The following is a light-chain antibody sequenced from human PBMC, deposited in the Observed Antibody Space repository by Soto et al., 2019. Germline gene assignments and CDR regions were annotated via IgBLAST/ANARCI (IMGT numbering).Light chain of an antibody. CDR2: GAS. Sequence: DIQMTQSPSSLSASVGDRVTITCRASQSISTYLSWYQVKPGKAPKLLIYGASSLQSGVPSSFSGSGSWTDFNLSISSQQPEDFATYYYLQSHSTPYTFGQGTRLEIK. J-gene: IGKJ2*01. V-gene: IGKV1-39*01. CDR1: QSISTY. CDR3: LQSHSTPYT.